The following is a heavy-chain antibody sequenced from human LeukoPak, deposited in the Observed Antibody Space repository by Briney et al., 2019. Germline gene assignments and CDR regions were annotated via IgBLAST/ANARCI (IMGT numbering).Heavy chain of an antibody. V-gene: IGHV4-59*01. D-gene: IGHD2-15*01. J-gene: IGHJ4*02. Sequence: SETLSLTCIVSGGSMRSNYWSWIRQPPGKGLEWIGYVYYTGSTNYNPSLKSRVAISVDTSKNQFSMKLTSVTAADTAVYYCARGGRYWVYWGQGTLVTVSS. CDR1: GGSMRSNY. CDR2: VYYTGST. CDR3: ARGGRYWVY.